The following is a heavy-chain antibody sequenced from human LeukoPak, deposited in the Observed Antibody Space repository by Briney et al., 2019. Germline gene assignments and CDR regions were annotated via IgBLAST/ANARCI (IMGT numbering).Heavy chain of an antibody. V-gene: IGHV3-15*01. J-gene: IGHJ4*02. CDR2: IKSKADGETT. CDR3: AADIPSAIYPIDF. CDR1: GFTFSSYA. D-gene: IGHD2-21*01. Sequence: GGSLRLPCAASGFTFSSYAMRWARQAPGEGREWVGLIKSKADGETTHYAAPVKDRFTLSRDDSIRTLYLQMNNLKTEDTAVYYCAADIPSAIYPIDFWGQGALVTVST.